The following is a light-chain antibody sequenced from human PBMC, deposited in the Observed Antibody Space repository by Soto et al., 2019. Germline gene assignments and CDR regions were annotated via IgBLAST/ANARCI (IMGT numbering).Light chain of an antibody. Sequence: EIVLTQSPATLSMSPGERATLSCRASQSVGSQLAWYQHKPGQAPRLLIYDASNRAPGVPGRFSGSGYGTDFTLTISSLESEDFAVYYCAQRVWPWTVGQGTKVDLK. CDR3: AQRVWPWT. V-gene: IGKV3-11*01. J-gene: IGKJ1*01. CDR1: QSVGSQ. CDR2: DAS.